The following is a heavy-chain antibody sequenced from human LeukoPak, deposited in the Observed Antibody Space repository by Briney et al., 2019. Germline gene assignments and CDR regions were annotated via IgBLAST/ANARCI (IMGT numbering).Heavy chain of an antibody. Sequence: SETLSLTCAVYGGSFSGYYWSWIRQPPGKGLEWIGEINRSGSTNYNPSLKSRVTISVDTSKNQFSLKLSSVTAADTAVYYCARGNRGYSYGASYYYYGMDVWGQGTTVTVSS. V-gene: IGHV4-34*01. CDR3: ARGNRGYSYGASYYYYGMDV. CDR2: INRSGST. D-gene: IGHD5-18*01. CDR1: GGSFSGYY. J-gene: IGHJ6*02.